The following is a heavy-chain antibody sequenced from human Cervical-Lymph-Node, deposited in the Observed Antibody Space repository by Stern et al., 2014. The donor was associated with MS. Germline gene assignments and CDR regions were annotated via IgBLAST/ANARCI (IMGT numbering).Heavy chain of an antibody. Sequence: VQLVQSGAEVKKPGTSVKDSCKASGGTFKNFGIGWVRQAPGQGLEWMGHIIPLFGTTNYARKFQGRATITADVSTNSAYMELSRLRSEDTAMYFCARGPPDTFVRGLYFDYWGQGTLLTVSS. CDR1: GGTFKNFG. CDR3: ARGPPDTFVRGLYFDY. J-gene: IGHJ4*02. D-gene: IGHD3-10*01. CDR2: IIPLFGTT. V-gene: IGHV1-69*01.